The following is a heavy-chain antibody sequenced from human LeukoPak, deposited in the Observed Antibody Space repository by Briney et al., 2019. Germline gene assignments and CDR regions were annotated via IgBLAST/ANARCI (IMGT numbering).Heavy chain of an antibody. J-gene: IGHJ4*02. CDR3: ARGVGATSY. Sequence: ASVKVSCKTSGYIFTNYAMSWVRQVPGQGLEWMGWINTNTGDPTYAQGFTGRFVLSFDTSVSTAYLQISRLKPEDTAIYYCARGVGATSYWGQGTLVTVSS. V-gene: IGHV7-4-1*02. CDR2: INTNTGDP. CDR1: GYIFTNYA. D-gene: IGHD1-26*01.